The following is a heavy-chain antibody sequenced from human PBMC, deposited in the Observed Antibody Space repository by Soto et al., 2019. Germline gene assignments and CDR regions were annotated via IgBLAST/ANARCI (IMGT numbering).Heavy chain of an antibody. J-gene: IGHJ4*02. CDR2: IYYSGST. CDR1: GGSISSGGYY. V-gene: IGHV4-31*03. CDR3: ARVSILGPSFDS. Sequence: PSETLSLTCTVSGGSISSGGYYWSWIRQHPGKGLEWIGYIYYSGSTYYNPSLKSRVTISVDTSKNQFSLKLSSVTAADTAVYNWARVSILGPSFDSWGREPRVTAS. D-gene: IGHD3-9*01.